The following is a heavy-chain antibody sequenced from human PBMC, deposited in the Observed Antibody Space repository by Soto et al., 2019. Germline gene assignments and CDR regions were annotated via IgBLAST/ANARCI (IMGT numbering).Heavy chain of an antibody. CDR1: GGSISNLDYF. CDR3: ARGRYCLTGSCFPNWFDS. D-gene: IGHD1-20*01. Sequence: SETLSLTCTVSGGSISNLDYFWAWIRQPPGQALEYIGYIYKSATTYYNPSFESRVAISVDTSKSQFSLNVTSVTAADTAVYFCARGRYCLTGSCFPNWFDSWGQGDLVTVS. J-gene: IGHJ5*01. V-gene: IGHV4-30-4*01. CDR2: IYKSATT.